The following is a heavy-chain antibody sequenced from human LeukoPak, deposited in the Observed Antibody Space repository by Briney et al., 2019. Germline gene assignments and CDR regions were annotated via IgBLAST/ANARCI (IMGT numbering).Heavy chain of an antibody. V-gene: IGHV4-59*01. D-gene: IGHD2-15*01. CDR3: ARVDGSCSGGSCPSGNWFDP. J-gene: IGHJ5*02. CDR1: GVSISSYY. Sequence: PSETLSLTCTVSGVSISSYYWGWIRQPPGKGLEWIGYIYYSGSTNYNPSLKSRVTISVDTSKTQFSLKLSSVTAADTAVYYCARVDGSCSGGSCPSGNWFDPWGQGTLVTVSS. CDR2: IYYSGST.